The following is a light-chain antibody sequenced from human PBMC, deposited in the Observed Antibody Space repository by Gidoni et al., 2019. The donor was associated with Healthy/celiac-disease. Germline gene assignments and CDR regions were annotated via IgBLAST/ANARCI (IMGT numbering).Light chain of an antibody. CDR2: EDS. Sequence: SYELTQPPSVSVSPGQTARITCSGDALPKQYAYWYQQKPGQAPVLVIYEDSERPSGIPERFSGSSSGTTVTLTISGVQAEDEADYYCQSADSSGTSVFGTGTKVTVL. J-gene: IGLJ1*01. V-gene: IGLV3-25*02. CDR1: ALPKQY. CDR3: QSADSSGTSV.